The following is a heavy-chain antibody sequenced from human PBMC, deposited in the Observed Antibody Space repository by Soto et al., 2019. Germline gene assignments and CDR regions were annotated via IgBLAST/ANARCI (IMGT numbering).Heavy chain of an antibody. CDR1: GFTFSSYA. V-gene: IGHV3-23*01. CDR3: AKARRGYGSEFGY. CDR2: LSGSGGST. Sequence: GGSLRLACAASGFTFSSYAMSWVRQAPGKGLEWVSALSGSGGSTYYADSVKGRFTISRDNAKNTLYLQMNSLRAEDTAVYYCAKARRGYGSEFGYWGQGTLVTVSS. D-gene: IGHD3-10*01. J-gene: IGHJ4*02.